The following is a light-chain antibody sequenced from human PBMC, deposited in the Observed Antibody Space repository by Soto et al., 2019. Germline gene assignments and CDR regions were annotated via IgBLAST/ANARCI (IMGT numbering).Light chain of an antibody. CDR1: SSDVGSYNL. J-gene: IGLJ3*02. CDR2: EVS. Sequence: QSALTQPASVSGSPGQSITISCTGTSSDVGSYNLVSWYQQHPGKAPKLMIYEVSKRPSGVSNRFSGSKSDNTASLTISGLQAEDEADYYCCSYAGSSTSWVFGGGTKLTVL. CDR3: CSYAGSSTSWV. V-gene: IGLV2-23*02.